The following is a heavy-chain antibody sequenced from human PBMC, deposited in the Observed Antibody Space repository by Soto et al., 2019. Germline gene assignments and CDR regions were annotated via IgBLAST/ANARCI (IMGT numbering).Heavy chain of an antibody. J-gene: IGHJ4*02. CDR3: TAGGNFDY. V-gene: IGHV1-2*02. Sequence: ASVKVSCKASGYSFIDYYIHWVRQAPGQGFEWMGRISPKSGGTNYAQKFEGRVTMTWDTSLNTAYMQMNSLKTEDTAVYYCTAGGNFDYWGQGTLVTVSS. CDR1: GYSFIDYY. D-gene: IGHD2-15*01. CDR2: ISPKSGGT.